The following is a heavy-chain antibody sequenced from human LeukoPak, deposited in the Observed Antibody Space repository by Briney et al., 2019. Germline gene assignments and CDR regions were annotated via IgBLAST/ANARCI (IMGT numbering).Heavy chain of an antibody. CDR1: GFTFSSYA. D-gene: IGHD3-10*01. V-gene: IGHV3-23*01. CDR2: ISGSGGST. Sequence: GGSLRLSCAASGFTFSSYAMSWVRQAPGKGLEWVSAISGSGGSTYYADSGKGRFTTSRDNSRNTLYLQMNSLRAEDTAVYYCARSILLWFGELLPTSLNYYYYMDVWGKGTTVTVSS. CDR3: ARSILLWFGELLPTSLNYYYYMDV. J-gene: IGHJ6*03.